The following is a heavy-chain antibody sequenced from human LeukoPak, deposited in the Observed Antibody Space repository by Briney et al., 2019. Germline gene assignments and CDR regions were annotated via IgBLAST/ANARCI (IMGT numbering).Heavy chain of an antibody. V-gene: IGHV3-30-3*01. J-gene: IGHJ4*02. D-gene: IGHD2-15*01. CDR2: ISYDGSDK. Sequence: GGSLRLSCAASGLTFSRYAMHWVRQAPGKGLEWVAVISYDGSDKYHADSVKGRFTISRDNSKNALYLQMNSLRAEDTGVYYCARGRIFFGGKIIDSWGQGTLVTVSS. CDR1: GLTFSRYA. CDR3: ARGRIFFGGKIIDS.